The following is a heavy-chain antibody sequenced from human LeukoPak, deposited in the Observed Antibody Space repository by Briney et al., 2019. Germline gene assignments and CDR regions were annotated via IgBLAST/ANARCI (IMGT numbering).Heavy chain of an antibody. V-gene: IGHV1-69*04. CDR2: IIPILGIA. D-gene: IGHD3-22*01. Sequence: SVKVSCKASGGTFSSYAISWVRQAPGQGLEWMGRIIPILGIANYAQKFQGRVTITADKSTSTAYMELSSLRSEDTAVYYCAAAPYYYDSSGYEPDAFDIWGQGTMVTVSS. CDR3: AAAPYYYDSSGYEPDAFDI. J-gene: IGHJ3*02. CDR1: GGTFSSYA.